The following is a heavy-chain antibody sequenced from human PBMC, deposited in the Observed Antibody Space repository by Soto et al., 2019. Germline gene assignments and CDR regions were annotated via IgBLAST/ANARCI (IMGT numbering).Heavy chain of an antibody. CDR1: GYTFTSYY. V-gene: IGHV1-46*01. Sequence: QVQLVQSGAEVKKPGASVKVSCKASGYTFTSYYMHWVRQAPGQGLEWMGIINPSGGSTSYAQKFHGRVTMTRDTTTSTVYMELSSLRSEDTAVYYCARDKIAVAGSDYWGQGTLVTVSS. CDR3: ARDKIAVAGSDY. D-gene: IGHD6-19*01. J-gene: IGHJ4*02. CDR2: INPSGGST.